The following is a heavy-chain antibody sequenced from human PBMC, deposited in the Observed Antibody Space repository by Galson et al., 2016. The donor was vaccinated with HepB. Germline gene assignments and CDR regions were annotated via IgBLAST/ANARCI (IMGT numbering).Heavy chain of an antibody. J-gene: IGHJ5*02. CDR1: RDSVSSANLY. V-gene: IGHV4-61*01. CDR3: ARQSGYDNCFDP. D-gene: IGHD5-12*01. CDR2: IDNRGNT. Sequence: SETLSLTCTVSRDSVSSANLYWTWIRLLPGKGLEWIGCIDNRGNTNYNPSLKSRVSLSVESSKNQFSLRLSSVTAADTAVFFCARQSGYDNCFDPWGQGTLVTVSS.